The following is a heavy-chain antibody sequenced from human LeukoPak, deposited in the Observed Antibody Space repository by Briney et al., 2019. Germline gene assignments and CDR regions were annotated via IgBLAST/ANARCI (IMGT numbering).Heavy chain of an antibody. Sequence: ASVKVSCKASGYTFTRYGISWVRQAPGQGLEWMGWISGYSGKTTYAQKFQGRVTMTTDTSTSTADMELRSLRSGDKAVYYCARGYDYDSSGYPFDSWGQGSLVTVSS. CDR3: ARGYDYDSSGYPFDS. D-gene: IGHD3-22*01. V-gene: IGHV1-18*01. J-gene: IGHJ4*02. CDR1: GYTFTRYG. CDR2: ISGYSGKT.